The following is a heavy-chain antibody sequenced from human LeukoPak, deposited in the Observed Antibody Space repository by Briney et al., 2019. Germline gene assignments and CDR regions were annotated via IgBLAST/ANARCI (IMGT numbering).Heavy chain of an antibody. D-gene: IGHD2-21*02. CDR2: IIPIFGIA. V-gene: IGHV1-69*04. CDR1: GGTFSSYA. CDR3: ARGPENDFTFDY. J-gene: IGHJ4*02. Sequence: SVKVSCKASGGTFSSYAISWVRQAPGQGLEWMGRIIPIFGIANYAQKFQGRVTITADKSTSTAYMELSSLRSEDTAVYYCARGPENDFTFDYWGQGALVTVSS.